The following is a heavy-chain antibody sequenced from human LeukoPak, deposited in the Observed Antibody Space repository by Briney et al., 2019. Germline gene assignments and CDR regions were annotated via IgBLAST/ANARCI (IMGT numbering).Heavy chain of an antibody. CDR1: GYTFTSYY. Sequence: WASVKVSCKASGYTFTSYYMHWVRQAPGQGLEWMGIINPSGGSTSYAQKFQGRVTMTRDTSTSTVYMELSSLRSEDTAVYYCARELGWHLRTPPILQEDYWGQGTLVTVSS. CDR2: INPSGGST. CDR3: ARELGWHLRTPPILQEDY. V-gene: IGHV1-46*01. D-gene: IGHD4-23*01. J-gene: IGHJ4*02.